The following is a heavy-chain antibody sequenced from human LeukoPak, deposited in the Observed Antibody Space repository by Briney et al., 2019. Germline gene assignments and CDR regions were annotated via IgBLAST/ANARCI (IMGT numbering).Heavy chain of an antibody. CDR1: GYTFTGYY. CDR2: IDPDSGGT. J-gene: IGHJ4*02. D-gene: IGHD2-2*02. Sequence: ASVTVSCKPSGYTFTGYYLHWVRQAPGQRPEWMGRIDPDSGGTHYGQKFQGRVTVTRDTSITTVYMELSGLTSDDTAVYYCARVPGPYTTSRFDFWGQGTLVTVSS. CDR3: ARVPGPYTTSRFDF. V-gene: IGHV1-2*02.